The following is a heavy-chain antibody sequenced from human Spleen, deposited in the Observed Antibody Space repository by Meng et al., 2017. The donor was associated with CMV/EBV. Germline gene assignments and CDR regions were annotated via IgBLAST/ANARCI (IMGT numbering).Heavy chain of an antibody. J-gene: IGHJ6*02. CDR3: ARGYCSSTSCYDYYYGMDV. CDR1: FSSYA. D-gene: IGHD2-2*01. CDR2: IIPILGIA. Sequence: FSSYAISWVRQAPGQGLEWMGGIIPILGIANYAQKFQGRVTITADKSTSTAYMELSSLRSEDTAVYYCARGYCSSTSCYDYYYGMDVWGQGTTVTVSS. V-gene: IGHV1-69*10.